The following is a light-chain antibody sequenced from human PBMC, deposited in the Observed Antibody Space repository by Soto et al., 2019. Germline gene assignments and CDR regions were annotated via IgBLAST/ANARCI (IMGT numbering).Light chain of an antibody. J-gene: IGKJ1*01. CDR3: QHYKNWPPWT. CDR2: DAS. CDR1: QSVSSD. Sequence: EIVMTQSPATLSVSPGERATLSCRASQSVSSDLAWYQQKPGQAPRLLIYDASTRASGIPARFSGSGSETEFTLTITSLQSEDFGVYYCQHYKNWPPWTFGQGTKVDIK. V-gene: IGKV3-15*01.